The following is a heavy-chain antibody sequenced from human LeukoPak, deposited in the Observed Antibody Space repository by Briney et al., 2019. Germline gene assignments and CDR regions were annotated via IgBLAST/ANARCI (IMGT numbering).Heavy chain of an antibody. CDR2: ISGSGTIT. V-gene: IGHV3-23*01. Sequence: GGSLRLSCAASGFTFSRYAMSWVRQPPGKGLEWVSAISGSGTITYYADSVKGRFTISRDNSKDTLYLQMNSLRAEDTAIYFCAILTTHSSSSQFDYWGQGTLVTVSS. CDR3: AILTTHSSSSQFDY. D-gene: IGHD6-6*01. J-gene: IGHJ4*02. CDR1: GFTFSRYA.